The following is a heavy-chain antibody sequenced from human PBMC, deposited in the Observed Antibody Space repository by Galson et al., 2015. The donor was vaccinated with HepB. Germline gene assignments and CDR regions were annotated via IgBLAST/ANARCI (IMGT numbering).Heavy chain of an antibody. CDR2: IIPILGIA. V-gene: IGHV1-69*10. CDR1: GGTFSSYA. J-gene: IGHJ6*03. D-gene: IGHD4-11*01. CDR3: ARDLYSHYYYYYMDV. Sequence: SCKASGGTFSSYAISWVRQAPGQGLEWMGGIIPILGIANYAQKFQGRVTITADKSTSTAYMELSSLRSEDTAVYYCARDLYSHYYYYYMDVWGKGTTVTVSS.